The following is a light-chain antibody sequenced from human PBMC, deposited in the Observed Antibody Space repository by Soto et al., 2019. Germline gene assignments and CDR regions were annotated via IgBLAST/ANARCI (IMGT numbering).Light chain of an antibody. CDR2: DAS. CDR3: QQYKSYWT. CDR1: QRISTW. V-gene: IGKV1-5*01. Sequence: DSQMTQSPSTLSASVGDGVTITCRASQRISTWLAWYQQKPGKAPKLLISDASSLETGVPSRFSGSGSGTEFTLTINTLQPDDFATYYCQQYKSYWTFGQGTKVDIK. J-gene: IGKJ1*01.